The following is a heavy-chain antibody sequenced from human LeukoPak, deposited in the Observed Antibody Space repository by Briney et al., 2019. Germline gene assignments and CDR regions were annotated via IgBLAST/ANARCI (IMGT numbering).Heavy chain of an antibody. V-gene: IGHV3-30*02. CDR3: AKSPHDY. CDR1: GFTFNGYD. Sequence: PGGSLRLSCAASGFTFNGYDMHWVRQAPGKGLECVASIRYDGSKKYYADSVKGRFTISRDNSKSTLYLQMNSLSADDTAVYYCAKSPHDYWGQGTLVTVSS. J-gene: IGHJ4*02. CDR2: IRYDGSKK.